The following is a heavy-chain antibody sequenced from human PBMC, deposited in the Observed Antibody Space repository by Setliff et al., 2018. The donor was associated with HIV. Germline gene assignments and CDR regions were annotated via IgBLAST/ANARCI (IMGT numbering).Heavy chain of an antibody. Sequence: PSETLSLTCAASGYYIHSGFSRAWIRQPPGQGPQWIGSIYQSGSIYYNPSLQSRVTISVDSSKNQFSLNLFSVAAADTAVYYCARPRRVRSRAWYWFDIWGQGTLVTVSS. V-gene: IGHV4-38-2*01. CDR1: GYYIHSGFS. J-gene: IGHJ5*02. CDR2: IYQSGSI. CDR3: ARPRRVRSRAWYWFDI. D-gene: IGHD6-19*01.